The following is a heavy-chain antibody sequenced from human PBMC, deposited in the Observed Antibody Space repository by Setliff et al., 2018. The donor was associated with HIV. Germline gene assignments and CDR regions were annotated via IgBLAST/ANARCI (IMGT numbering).Heavy chain of an antibody. CDR2: INAGNGNT. CDR3: ARDQYYDSSSYWNPNSYYFDY. J-gene: IGHJ4*02. V-gene: IGHV1-3*01. D-gene: IGHD3-22*01. CDR1: GYTFTSYA. Sequence: ASVKVSCKASGYTFTSYAMHWVRQAPGQRLEWMGWINAGNGNTKYSQKFQGRVTITRVTSASTAYMELSSLRSEDTAVYYCARDQYYDSSSYWNPNSYYFDYWGQGTLVTVSS.